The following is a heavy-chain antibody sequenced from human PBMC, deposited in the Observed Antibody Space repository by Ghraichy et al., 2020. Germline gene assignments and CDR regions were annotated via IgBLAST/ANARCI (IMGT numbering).Heavy chain of an antibody. D-gene: IGHD3-22*01. CDR1: GGSLSSSSYY. CDR3: ARPNPDTSGRDDALDI. J-gene: IGHJ3*02. V-gene: IGHV4-39*01. CDR2: IYYSGST. Sequence: SETLSLTSTVSGGSLSSSSYYWDWIRQPPGKGLEWIGSIYYSGSTFYTPSLKSRVTISVDKSKNQVSLKLTSVNAADTAVYYCARPNPDTSGRDDALDIWGQGTMVTVSS.